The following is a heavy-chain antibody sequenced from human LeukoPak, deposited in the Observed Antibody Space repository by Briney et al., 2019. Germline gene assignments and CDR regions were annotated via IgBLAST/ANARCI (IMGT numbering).Heavy chain of an antibody. CDR1: GWSFSDYY. CDR2: INHSGST. D-gene: IGHD2-15*01. Sequence: SETLSLTCAVYGWSFSDYYWSWLRQPPGKGLEWIGEINHSGSTNYNPSLKSRVTMSVDTSKSQFSLKLSSVTAADTAVYFCAGRGYCSGDTCPPGYWGQGTLVTVSS. CDR3: AGRGYCSGDTCPPGY. J-gene: IGHJ4*02. V-gene: IGHV4-34*01.